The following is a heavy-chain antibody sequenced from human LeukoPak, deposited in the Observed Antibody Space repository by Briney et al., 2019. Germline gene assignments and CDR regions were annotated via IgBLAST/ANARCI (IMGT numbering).Heavy chain of an antibody. Sequence: PGRSLRLSCAASGFTFSSYGMHWVRQAPGKGLEWVAVIWYDGSNKYYADSVKGRFTISRDSSKNTLYLQMNSLRAEDTAVYYCARDASVVYYYYMDVWGKGTTVTVSS. V-gene: IGHV3-33*01. D-gene: IGHD2-2*01. CDR2: IWYDGSNK. CDR3: ARDASVVYYYYMDV. CDR1: GFTFSSYG. J-gene: IGHJ6*03.